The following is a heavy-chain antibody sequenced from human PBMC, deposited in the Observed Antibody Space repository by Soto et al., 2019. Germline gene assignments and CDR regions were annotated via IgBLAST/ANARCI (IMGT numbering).Heavy chain of an antibody. CDR3: ARANYDSSGYYLDGMDV. J-gene: IGHJ6*02. Sequence: PSETLSLTCTVSGGSISSYYWSWIRQPAGKGLEWIGRIYTSGSTNYNPSLKSRVTMSVDTSKNQFSPKLSSVTAADTAVYYCARANYDSSGYYLDGMDVWGQGTTVTVSS. CDR1: GGSISSYY. V-gene: IGHV4-4*07. D-gene: IGHD3-22*01. CDR2: IYTSGST.